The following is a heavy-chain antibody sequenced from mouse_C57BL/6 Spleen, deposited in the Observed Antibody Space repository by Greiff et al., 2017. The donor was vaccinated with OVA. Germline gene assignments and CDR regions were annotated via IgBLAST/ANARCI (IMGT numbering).Heavy chain of an antibody. Sequence: VQLQQSGPELVKPGASVKLSCKASGYTFTSYDINWVKQRPGQGLEWIGRIYPRDGSTKYNEKFKGKATLTVDTSSSTAYMEHNSLTSEDSAVYFGARGGDYDGSRGYYLDYWGQGTTLTVSS. V-gene: IGHV1-85*01. CDR1: GYTFTSYD. J-gene: IGHJ2*01. CDR2: IYPRDGST. CDR3: ARGGDYDGSRGYYLDY. D-gene: IGHD1-1*01.